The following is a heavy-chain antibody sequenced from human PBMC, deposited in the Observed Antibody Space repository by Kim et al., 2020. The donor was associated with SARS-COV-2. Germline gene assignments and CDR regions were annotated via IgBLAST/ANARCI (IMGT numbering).Heavy chain of an antibody. CDR2: IYYSGIT. CDR1: GGSISSGDHY. V-gene: IGHV4-31*03. CDR3: ARRGNCGGDCYSFDY. D-gene: IGHD2-21*02. Sequence: SETLSLTCTVSGGSISSGDHYWSWIRQEPGKGLEWIGYIYYSGITYYNPSLKSRVTISVDTPKNQFSLKLSSVTAADTAVYYCARRGNCGGDCYSFDYWGQGTLVTVSS. J-gene: IGHJ4*02.